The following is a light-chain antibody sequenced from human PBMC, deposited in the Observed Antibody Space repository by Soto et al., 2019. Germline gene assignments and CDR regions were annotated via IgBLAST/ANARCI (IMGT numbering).Light chain of an antibody. V-gene: IGKV3-15*01. J-gene: IGKJ1*01. Sequence: EIVMTQSPATLSVSPGERATLSCRASQSVDSKLAWYQQKPGQGPRLLIYGASSRATGIPAGFRGSGSGTEATLTISSLQSEDFAVYYCQHYSTWLWTFGQGTKVEIK. CDR3: QHYSTWLWT. CDR1: QSVDSK. CDR2: GAS.